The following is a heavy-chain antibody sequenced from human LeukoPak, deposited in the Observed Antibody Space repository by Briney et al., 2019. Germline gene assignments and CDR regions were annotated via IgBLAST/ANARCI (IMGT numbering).Heavy chain of an antibody. D-gene: IGHD6-6*01. Sequence: GGSLRLSCAASGVTLSTYAMSWVRQAPGKGLEWVSSISLSGGSTYYADSVKGRFTISRDSAKNTLYLQMNSLRAEDTAVYSCAKDLGSSPPGDFWGQGTLVTVS. V-gene: IGHV3-23*01. CDR3: AKDLGSSPPGDF. CDR2: ISLSGGST. CDR1: GVTLSTYA. J-gene: IGHJ4*02.